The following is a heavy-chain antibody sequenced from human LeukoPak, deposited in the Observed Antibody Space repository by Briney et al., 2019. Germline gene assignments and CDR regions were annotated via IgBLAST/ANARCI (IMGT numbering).Heavy chain of an antibody. Sequence: ASVKVSCKASGYTFTGYYMHWVRQAPGQGLEWMGIINPSGGSTSYAQKFQGRVTMTRDMSTSTVYMELSSLRSEDTAIYYCAREGRGVPGAIAAVKGFDYWGQGALVTVSS. V-gene: IGHV1-46*01. CDR3: AREGRGVPGAIAAVKGFDY. D-gene: IGHD6-13*01. J-gene: IGHJ4*02. CDR2: INPSGGST. CDR1: GYTFTGYY.